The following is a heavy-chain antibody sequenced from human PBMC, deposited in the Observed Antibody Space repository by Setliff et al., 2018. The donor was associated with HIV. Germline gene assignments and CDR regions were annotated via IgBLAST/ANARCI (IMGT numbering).Heavy chain of an antibody. J-gene: IGHJ3*02. D-gene: IGHD3-10*01. CDR2: ISPYNGDT. Sequence: ASVKVSCKASGYMFTMYAIHWVRQAPGQGLEWMGWISPYNGDTRFAQSLQGRVTLTTDSSTSTAYMELRSLRSDDSAVYFCARDWNYFASGSNPFDIWGQGTMVTVSS. V-gene: IGHV1-18*01. CDR3: ARDWNYFASGSNPFDI. CDR1: GYMFTMYA.